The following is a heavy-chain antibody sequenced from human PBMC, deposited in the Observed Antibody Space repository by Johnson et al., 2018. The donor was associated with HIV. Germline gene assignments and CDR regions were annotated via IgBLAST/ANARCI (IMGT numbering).Heavy chain of an antibody. Sequence: QVQLVESGGGVVQPGRSLRLSCAASGFTVSSNYMSWVRRAPGKGLDWVAIFSFDGVYGESADSVKGPFIISRDKAKNALHLQMRSLRAEDTGICFYMRESRSGAPGCFGFDIWGQGTSVTVSS. CDR1: GFTVSSNY. CDR3: MRESRSGAPGCFGFDI. J-gene: IGHJ3*02. D-gene: IGHD3-3*01. V-gene: IGHV3-30*03. CDR2: FSFDGVYG.